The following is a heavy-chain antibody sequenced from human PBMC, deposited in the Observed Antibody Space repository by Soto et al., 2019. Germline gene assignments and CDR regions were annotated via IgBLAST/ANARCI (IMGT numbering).Heavy chain of an antibody. CDR3: ARVMETYYDFWSGYGLDYAIDY. D-gene: IGHD3-3*01. V-gene: IGHV1-2*04. CDR1: GYTFTGYY. J-gene: IGHJ4*02. CDR2: INPNSGGT. Sequence: ASVKVSCKASGYTFTGYYMHWVRQAPGQGLEWMGWINPNSGGTNYAQKFQGWVTMTRDTSIRTAYMELSWLRSDDTAVYYCARVMETYYDFWSGYGLDYAIDYWGQG.